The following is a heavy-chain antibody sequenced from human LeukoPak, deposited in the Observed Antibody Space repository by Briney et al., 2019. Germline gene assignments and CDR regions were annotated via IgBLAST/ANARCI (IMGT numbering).Heavy chain of an antibody. Sequence: SGGSLRLSCEASGFTFSSYSMNWVRQAPGKGLEWVSSISGSSSYIYYADSVKGRFTISRHNAKNSVYLQMNSLRVEDTAVYYCARDLNWAGYWGQGTLVTVSS. CDR3: ARDLNWAGY. V-gene: IGHV3-21*01. CDR2: ISGSSSYI. CDR1: GFTFSSYS. J-gene: IGHJ4*02. D-gene: IGHD3-10*01.